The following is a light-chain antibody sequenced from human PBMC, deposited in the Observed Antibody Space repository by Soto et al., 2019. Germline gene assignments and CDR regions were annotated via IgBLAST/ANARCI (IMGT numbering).Light chain of an antibody. CDR2: VAS. CDR1: QYISTY. V-gene: IGKV1-39*01. Sequence: DIQMTQSPSSLSASVGDSLTITCRSSQYISTYLNWYQQKPGKAPKLLIYVASNLQSGVPSRFSGSGSGTEFTLTISSLQPDDFATYYCQQSYRTPPITFGQGTRLEIK. CDR3: QQSYRTPPIT. J-gene: IGKJ5*01.